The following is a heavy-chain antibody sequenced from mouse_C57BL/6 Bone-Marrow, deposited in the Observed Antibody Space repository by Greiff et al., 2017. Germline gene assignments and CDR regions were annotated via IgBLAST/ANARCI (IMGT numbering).Heavy chain of an antibody. Sequence: QVQLQQPGAELVMPGASVKLSCKASGYTFTSYWMHWVKQRPGQGLEWLGEIDPSDSYTNYNQKFKGKSTLTVDKSSSTAYMHLSSLTSEDSAVYYWARGGGLRPDYWGQGTTLTVSS. V-gene: IGHV1-69*01. CDR2: IDPSDSYT. J-gene: IGHJ2*01. CDR3: ARGGGLRPDY. D-gene: IGHD2-4*01. CDR1: GYTFTSYW.